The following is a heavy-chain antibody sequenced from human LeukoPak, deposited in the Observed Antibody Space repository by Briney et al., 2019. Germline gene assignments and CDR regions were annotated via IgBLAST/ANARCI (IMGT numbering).Heavy chain of an antibody. CDR2: IYHTGNN. D-gene: IGHD3-10*01. CDR1: GYCISSGYY. J-gene: IGHJ4*02. Sequence: PSENLSFTCTVSGYCISSGYYWGWIRQPPRKGLEWIGRIYHTGNNYYNPHLRIRVTTSVYTSKNHFSLNLSSVTATAAAVYYCARTRKTGTMVRGVMGYFDYWGQGTLVTVSS. V-gene: IGHV4-38-2*02. CDR3: ARTRKTGTMVRGVMGYFDY.